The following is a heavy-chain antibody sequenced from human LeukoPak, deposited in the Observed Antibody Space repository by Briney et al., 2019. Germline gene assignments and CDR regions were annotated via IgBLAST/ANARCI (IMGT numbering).Heavy chain of an antibody. Sequence: PSGTLSLTCTVSGGSISSYYWSWIRQPPGKGLEWIGYIYYSGSTNYNPSLKSRVTISVDTSKNQFSLKLSSVTAADTAVYYCARDGTTRTPHFDYWGQGTLVTVSS. J-gene: IGHJ4*02. CDR2: IYYSGST. CDR1: GGSISSYY. V-gene: IGHV4-59*01. CDR3: ARDGTTRTPHFDY. D-gene: IGHD1-1*01.